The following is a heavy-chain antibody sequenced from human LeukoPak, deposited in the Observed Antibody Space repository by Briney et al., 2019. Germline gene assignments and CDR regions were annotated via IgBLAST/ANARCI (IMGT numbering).Heavy chain of an antibody. CDR2: TDYSGST. J-gene: IGHJ4*02. V-gene: IGHV4-59*01. Sequence: SETLSLTCTVSGGSISPYYWSWIRQAPGKGLEWIGCTDYSGSTNYNPSLKSRVTISVDTSKNQFSLKLSSVTAADTAVYYCARVGVDYSGNIIKYFFDSWGQGTLVTVSS. CDR3: ARVGVDYSGNIIKYFFDS. CDR1: GGSISPYY. D-gene: IGHD4-23*01.